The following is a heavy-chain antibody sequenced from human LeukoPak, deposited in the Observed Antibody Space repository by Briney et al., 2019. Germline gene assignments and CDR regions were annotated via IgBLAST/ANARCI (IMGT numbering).Heavy chain of an antibody. CDR2: IYSGGST. CDR3: ARDKGGLYYYGMDV. CDR1: GFTVSSNY. J-gene: IGHJ6*02. D-gene: IGHD3-16*01. Sequence: GGSLRLSCAASGFTVSSNYMSWVRQAPGKGLEWVSVIYSGGSTYYADSVKGRFTISRDNSRNTLYLQMNSLRAEDTAVYYCARDKGGLYYYGMDVWGQGTTVTVSS. V-gene: IGHV3-53*01.